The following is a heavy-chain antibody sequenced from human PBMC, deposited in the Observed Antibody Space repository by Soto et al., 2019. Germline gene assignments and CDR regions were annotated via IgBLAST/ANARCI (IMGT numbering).Heavy chain of an antibody. CDR3: AKSGQRSTIFGVVQYYYYCYMDV. CDR2: ISYDGSNK. CDR1: GFTFSSYG. J-gene: IGHJ6*03. V-gene: IGHV3-30*18. D-gene: IGHD3-3*01. Sequence: QVQLVESGGGVVQPGRSLRLSCAASGFTFSSYGMHWVRQAPGKGLEWVAVISYDGSNKYYADSVKGRFTISRDNSKNAVYLQMNSLRAEDEAVYYCAKSGQRSTIFGVVQYYYYCYMDVWGKGTTVTVSS.